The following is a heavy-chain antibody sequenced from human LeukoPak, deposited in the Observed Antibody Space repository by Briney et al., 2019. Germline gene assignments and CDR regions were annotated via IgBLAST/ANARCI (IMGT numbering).Heavy chain of an antibody. CDR2: ISSNSKYT. D-gene: IGHD2-8*01. J-gene: IGHJ4*02. CDR3: ARDNGNKYYFDY. CDR1: GFMSRDYF. Sequence: GQSLRLSCAASGFMSRDYFMSWIRPVPGTELEWTSYISSNSKYTKYADSVKGRFTISRDNVKKSLYLQMNSLRAEDTAVYYCARDNGNKYYFDYWGQGTLVTVSS. V-gene: IGHV3-11*05.